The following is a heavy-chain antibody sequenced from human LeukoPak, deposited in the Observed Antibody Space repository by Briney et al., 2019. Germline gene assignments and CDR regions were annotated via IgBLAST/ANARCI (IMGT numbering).Heavy chain of an antibody. CDR3: ARDPSVGGFSGPELDF. CDR1: GFTFSNYY. V-gene: IGHV3-64*01. Sequence: GGSLRLSCAGSGFTFSNYYMHWVRQAPGKGLEYVSAISYNGDETYYGNSVKGRFTISRDNSKNTLYLQMGSLRPEDTAVYYSARDPSVGGFSGPELDFWGQGTLVTVSS. J-gene: IGHJ4*02. CDR2: ISYNGDET. D-gene: IGHD3-16*01.